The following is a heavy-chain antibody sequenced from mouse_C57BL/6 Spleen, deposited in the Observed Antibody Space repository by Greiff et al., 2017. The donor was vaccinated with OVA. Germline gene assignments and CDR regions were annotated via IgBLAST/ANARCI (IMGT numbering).Heavy chain of an antibody. V-gene: IGHV1-59*01. D-gene: IGHD3-1*01. CDR3: AGYTASYYFDY. Sequence: QVQLQQPGAELVRPGTSVKLSCKASGYTFTSYWMHWVKQRPGQGLEWIGVIDPSDSYTNYNQKFKGKATLTVDTSSSTAYMQLSSLTSEDSAVYYCAGYTASYYFDYWGQGTTLTVSS. CDR1: GYTFTSYW. J-gene: IGHJ2*01. CDR2: IDPSDSYT.